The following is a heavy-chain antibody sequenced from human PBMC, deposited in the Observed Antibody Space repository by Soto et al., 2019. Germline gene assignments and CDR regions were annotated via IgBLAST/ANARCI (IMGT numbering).Heavy chain of an antibody. CDR1: GGTFSSYT. V-gene: IGHV1-69*08. D-gene: IGHD4-17*01. Sequence: QVQLVQSGAEVKKPGSSVKVSCKASGGTFSSYTISWVRQAPGQGLEWMGRIIPILGIANYAQKFQGRVTITAYKSTSTAYMELSSLRSEDTDVYYCARDGHDYGDYATWYFDLWGRGPLVTVSS. CDR3: ARDGHDYGDYATWYFDL. CDR2: IIPILGIA. J-gene: IGHJ2*01.